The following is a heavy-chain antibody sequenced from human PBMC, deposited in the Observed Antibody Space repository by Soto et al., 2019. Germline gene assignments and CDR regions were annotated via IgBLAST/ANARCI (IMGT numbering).Heavy chain of an antibody. Sequence: PSETLSLTCTVSGGSISSGRYYWSWIRQHPGKGLEWIGYIYYSGTTFYNPSLKSRVTISVDTSKNQFSLKLSSVTAADTAVYYCARQFVVVVTPYELDYWGQGTLVTVSS. J-gene: IGHJ4*02. D-gene: IGHD3-22*01. CDR1: GGSISSGRYY. CDR2: IYYSGTT. V-gene: IGHV4-31*03. CDR3: ARQFVVVVTPYELDY.